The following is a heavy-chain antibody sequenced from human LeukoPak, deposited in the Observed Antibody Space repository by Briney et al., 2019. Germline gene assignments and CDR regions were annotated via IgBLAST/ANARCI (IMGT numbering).Heavy chain of an antibody. CDR2: IYSGGST. J-gene: IGHJ5*02. CDR1: GFTVSSIY. CDR3: ARIAFAWFDP. V-gene: IGHV3-66*01. Sequence: GGSLRLSCAASGFTVSSIYMSWVRQAPGKGLEGVSVIYSGGSTYYADSVKGRFTISRDNSKNTLYLQMNSLRAEDTAVYYCARIAFAWFDPWGQGTLVTVSS. D-gene: IGHD3-16*01.